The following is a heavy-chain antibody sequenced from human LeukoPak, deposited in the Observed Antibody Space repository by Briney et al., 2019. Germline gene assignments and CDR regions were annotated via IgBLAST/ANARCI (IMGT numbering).Heavy chain of an antibody. V-gene: IGHV1-69*02. CDR1: GGTFSSYT. CDR2: IIPILGIA. CDR3: ARSSGSYYGFDY. Sequence: ASVKVSCKASGGTFSSYTISWVRQAPGQGLEWMGRIIPILGIANYAQKYQSRVTITADKSTSTDYMELSSLRSEDTAVYYCARSSGSYYGFDYWGQGTLVTVSS. D-gene: IGHD1-26*01. J-gene: IGHJ4*02.